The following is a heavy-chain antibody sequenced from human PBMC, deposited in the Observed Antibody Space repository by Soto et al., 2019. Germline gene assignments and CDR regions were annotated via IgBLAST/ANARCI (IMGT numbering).Heavy chain of an antibody. Sequence: PSETLSLTCTVSGGSISSSSYYWGWIRQPPGKGLEWIGSIYYSGATYYNPSLKSRVTISVDTSKNQFSLKLSSVTAADTAVYYCARSVYGDHEWFDPWGQGTLVTVSS. CDR2: IYYSGAT. J-gene: IGHJ5*02. D-gene: IGHD4-17*01. CDR3: ARSVYGDHEWFDP. CDR1: GGSISSSSYY. V-gene: IGHV4-39*01.